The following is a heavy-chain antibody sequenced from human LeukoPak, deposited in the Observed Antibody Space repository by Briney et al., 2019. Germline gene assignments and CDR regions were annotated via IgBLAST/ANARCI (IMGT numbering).Heavy chain of an antibody. Sequence: ASVKVSCKASRYTFTTYYMHWMRQAPGQGPECMGIINPRGGSTDYSQKFQGRITMTTDTSTSTVYMELSSLRSDDTAVYFCARVGSAAATADYWGQGTLVTVSS. J-gene: IGHJ4*02. CDR2: INPRGGST. D-gene: IGHD6-25*01. CDR3: ARVGSAAATADY. V-gene: IGHV1-46*01. CDR1: RYTFTTYY.